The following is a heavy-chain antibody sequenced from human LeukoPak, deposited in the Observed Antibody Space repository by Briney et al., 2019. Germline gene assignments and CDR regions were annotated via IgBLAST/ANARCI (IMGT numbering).Heavy chain of an antibody. Sequence: SVKVSCKASGCTFISYTISWVRQAPGQGLEWMGGIIPILGTADYAQNFQGRVTITADKSTTTVYMELSSLRSADTAVYYCARSSIIAAAGPYYFDYWGQGTLVTVSS. CDR3: ARSSIIAAAGPYYFDY. CDR1: GCTFISYT. CDR2: IIPILGTA. D-gene: IGHD6-13*01. V-gene: IGHV1-69*08. J-gene: IGHJ4*02.